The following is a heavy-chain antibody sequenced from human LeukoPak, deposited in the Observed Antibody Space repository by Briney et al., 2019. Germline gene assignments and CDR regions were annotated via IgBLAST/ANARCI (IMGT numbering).Heavy chain of an antibody. J-gene: IGHJ4*02. V-gene: IGHV3-30*18. Sequence: GGSLRLSCAASGFTFSSYSMNWVRQAPGKGLEWVAVISYDGSNKYYADSAKGRFTISRDNSRNTLYLQMNSLRAEDTAVYYCAKDVYYYDSSAYSSLDYWGQGTLVTVSS. CDR2: ISYDGSNK. D-gene: IGHD3-22*01. CDR3: AKDVYYYDSSAYSSLDY. CDR1: GFTFSSYS.